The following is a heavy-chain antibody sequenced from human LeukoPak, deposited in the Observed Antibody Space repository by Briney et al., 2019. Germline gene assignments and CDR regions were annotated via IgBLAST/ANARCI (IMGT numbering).Heavy chain of an antibody. V-gene: IGHV3-74*01. J-gene: IGHJ6*02. CDR2: IIADGSST. Sequence: TGGSLRLSCAASGFTFSSYWMHWVRQAPGKGLVWVSQIIADGSSTSYADPVKGRFTISRDNAKNTLYLQMNSLRAEDTAVYYCARDLRLMDVWGQGTTVTVSS. CDR1: GFTFSSYW. CDR3: ARDLRLMDV.